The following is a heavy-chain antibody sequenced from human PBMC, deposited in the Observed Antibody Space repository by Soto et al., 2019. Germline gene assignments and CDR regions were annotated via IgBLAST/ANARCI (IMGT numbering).Heavy chain of an antibody. CDR2: IYSSGST. J-gene: IGHJ4*02. D-gene: IGHD4-4*01. Sequence: PSETLSLTCTVSDDSSSSTSYYWGWIRQPPGKGLEWIGSIYSSGSTYYNPSLNSRVTISVDTSKNQFFLMVTSVTAAVVVLYSCAGSTLTPTPYFAYWGPRTLVTLFS. V-gene: IGHV4-39*01. CDR3: AGSTLTPTPYFAY. CDR1: DDSSSSTSYY.